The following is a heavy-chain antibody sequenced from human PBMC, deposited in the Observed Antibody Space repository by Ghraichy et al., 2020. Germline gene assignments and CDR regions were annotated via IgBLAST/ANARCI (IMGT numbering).Heavy chain of an antibody. CDR1: GFTFSSYG. D-gene: IGHD3-10*01. CDR3: AKDWNSGSRNWFDP. Sequence: GALRLSCAASGFTFSSYGMHWVRQAPGKGLEWVAFIRYDSNNKYYADSVKGRFTISRDNSKNTMYLQMDSLRAEDTAVYYCAKDWNSGSRNWFDPWGQGTLVTVSS. V-gene: IGHV3-30*02. CDR2: IRYDSNNK. J-gene: IGHJ5*02.